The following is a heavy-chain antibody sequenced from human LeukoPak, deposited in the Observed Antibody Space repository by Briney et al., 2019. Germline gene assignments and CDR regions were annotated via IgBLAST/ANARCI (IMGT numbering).Heavy chain of an antibody. Sequence: GGSLRLSCAASGFTFSSYSMNWVRQAPGKGLEWVSYISSSSSTIYYADSVKGRFTISRDNAKNSLYLQMNGLRAEDTAVYYCASSYGDYDDYWGQGPLVTVSS. D-gene: IGHD4-17*01. CDR1: GFTFSSYS. V-gene: IGHV3-48*01. J-gene: IGHJ4*02. CDR3: ASSYGDYDDY. CDR2: ISSSSSTI.